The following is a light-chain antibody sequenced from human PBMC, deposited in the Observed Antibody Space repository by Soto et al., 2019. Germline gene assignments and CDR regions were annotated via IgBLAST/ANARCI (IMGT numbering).Light chain of an antibody. V-gene: IGLV2-14*03. CDR1: SSDLIDYNS. CDR3: SSYTAHSTV. J-gene: IGLJ3*02. Sequence: QSALTQPASVSGSPGQSITISCTGISSDLIDYNSVSWYQQHPGKAPKLMILDVSYRPSGVSNRFSGSKSGNTASLTISGLQAEDEADYYCSSYTAHSTVFAGGTKLTVL. CDR2: DVS.